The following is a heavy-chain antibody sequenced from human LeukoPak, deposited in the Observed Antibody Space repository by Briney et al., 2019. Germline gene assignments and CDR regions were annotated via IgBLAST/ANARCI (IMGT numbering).Heavy chain of an antibody. D-gene: IGHD2-15*01. V-gene: IGHV3-30*18. CDR1: GFTFSSYG. Sequence: GRSLRLSCAASGFTFSSYGMHWVRQAPGKGLEWVAVISYDGSNKYYADSVKGRFTISRDNSKNTLYLQMNSLRAEDTAVYYCAKSIETKYYYYYGMDVWGQGTTVTVSS. CDR2: ISYDGSNK. J-gene: IGHJ6*02. CDR3: AKSIETKYYYYYGMDV.